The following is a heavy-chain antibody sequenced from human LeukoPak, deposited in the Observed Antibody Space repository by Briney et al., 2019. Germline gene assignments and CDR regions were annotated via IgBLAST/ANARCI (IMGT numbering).Heavy chain of an antibody. J-gene: IGHJ5*02. CDR1: GGSLINYY. Sequence: SETLSRTCAVYGGSLINYYWSWIRQSPGKGLEWIGDIDHSGGTSYNPALRSRVTMSIDPSRNQFYLKINSATASDTAVYYCAMVLWQSARPGPWDQGSLVTVS. V-gene: IGHV4-34*01. D-gene: IGHD2/OR15-2a*01. CDR3: AMVLWQSARPGP. CDR2: IDHSGGT.